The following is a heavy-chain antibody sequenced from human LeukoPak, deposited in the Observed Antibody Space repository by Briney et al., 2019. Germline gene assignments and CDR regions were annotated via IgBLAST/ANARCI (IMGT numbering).Heavy chain of an antibody. CDR1: GYTFTNYD. Sequence: ASVKVSCKASGYTFTNYDINWVRQATGQGLEWMGWMNPNSGNTGYAQKFQGRVTITTNTSISTAYMELSSLRSDDTAVYYCARAPSWGGLSSGSYYFDYWGQGTLVTVSS. CDR3: ARAPSWGGLSSGSYYFDY. V-gene: IGHV1-8*03. J-gene: IGHJ4*02. CDR2: MNPNSGNT. D-gene: IGHD6-19*01.